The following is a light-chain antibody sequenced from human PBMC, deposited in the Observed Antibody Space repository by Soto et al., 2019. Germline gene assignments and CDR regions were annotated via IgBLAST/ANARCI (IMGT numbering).Light chain of an antibody. Sequence: QSVLTQPPSVSAAPGQKVTISCSVSSSNIGGNSVSWYQQLPGTAPKLLIYDDNKRPSGIPDRFSGSKSGKSATLGITGFQTGDEADYYCGSWDSSLSAYVLGTGTKV. CDR3: GSWDSSLSAYV. J-gene: IGLJ1*01. CDR1: SSNIGGNS. CDR2: DDN. V-gene: IGLV1-51*01.